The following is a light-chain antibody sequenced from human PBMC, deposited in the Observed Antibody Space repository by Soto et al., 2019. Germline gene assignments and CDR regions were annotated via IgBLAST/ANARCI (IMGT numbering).Light chain of an antibody. Sequence: QSVLTQPRSVSGSPGQSVTISCTGTSSDVGGHNYVSWYQQHPGKAPKLMIYDVSKRPSGVPDRFSGSKSGNTASLTISGLQAEDEADYYSCSYAGVFGTGTKVTVL. CDR1: SSDVGGHNY. CDR3: CSYAGV. V-gene: IGLV2-11*01. CDR2: DVS. J-gene: IGLJ1*01.